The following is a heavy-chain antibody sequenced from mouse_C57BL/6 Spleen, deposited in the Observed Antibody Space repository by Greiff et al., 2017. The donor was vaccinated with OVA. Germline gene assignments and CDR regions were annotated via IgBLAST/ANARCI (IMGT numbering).Heavy chain of an antibody. V-gene: IGHV5-17*01. D-gene: IGHD2-2*01. CDR1: GFTFTDYG. Sequence: EVMLVESGGGLVKPGGSLKLSCAASGFTFTDYGMHWVRQSPEKGLGWVAYISSGSSTNYYADTVKGRFTISRDNAKNTLFLQMTSLKSEDTAMYYCERGDYGYAWFAYWGQGTLVTVSA. CDR3: ERGDYGYAWFAY. CDR2: ISSGSSTN. J-gene: IGHJ3*01.